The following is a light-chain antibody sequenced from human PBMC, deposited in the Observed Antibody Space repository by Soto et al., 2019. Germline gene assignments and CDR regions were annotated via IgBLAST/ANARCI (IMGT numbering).Light chain of an antibody. CDR2: GAS. CDR3: QKHINWPRKLT. Sequence: EIVMTQSPATLSVSPGERATLSCRASQSVSSNLAWYQQKPGQAPRLLIYGASTRATGIPARFSGSGSGTEFTLTLSSLQSEASPVYYCQKHINWPRKLTFGGGTKV. V-gene: IGKV3-15*01. J-gene: IGKJ4*01. CDR1: QSVSSN.